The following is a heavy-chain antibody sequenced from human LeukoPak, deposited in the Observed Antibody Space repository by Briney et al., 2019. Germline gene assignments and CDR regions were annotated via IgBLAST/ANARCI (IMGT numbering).Heavy chain of an antibody. Sequence: PGGSLRLSCAASGFTFSSYAMSWVRQAPGKGLEWASSITRTSSIFYADSVKGRFTISRGNAKNPLYLQMNSLRDEDTAVYFCATLAVTVQWGQGTLVTVSS. D-gene: IGHD6-19*01. CDR3: ATLAVTVQ. CDR1: GFTFSSYA. J-gene: IGHJ4*02. V-gene: IGHV3-21*01. CDR2: ITRTSSI.